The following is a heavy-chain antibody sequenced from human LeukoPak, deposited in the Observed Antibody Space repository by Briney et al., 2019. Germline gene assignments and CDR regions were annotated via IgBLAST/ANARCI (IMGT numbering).Heavy chain of an antibody. D-gene: IGHD6-13*01. CDR2: ISGSGGST. CDR1: GFTFSSYG. CDR3: ARESPVAATGRSWFDS. V-gene: IGHV3-23*01. Sequence: GGSLRLSCTASGFTFSSYGMSRVRQAPGKGLEWVSAISGSGGSTYYGDSVKGRFTISRDNSKNTLYLQMNSLRAEDTALYYCARESPVAATGRSWFDSWGQGTLVTVSS. J-gene: IGHJ5*01.